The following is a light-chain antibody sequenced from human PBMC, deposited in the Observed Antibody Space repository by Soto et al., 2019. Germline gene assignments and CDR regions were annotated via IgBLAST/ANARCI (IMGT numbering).Light chain of an antibody. V-gene: IGLV2-14*01. CDR1: SSDVGGYNY. CDR2: DVS. J-gene: IGLJ1*01. CDR3: SSYTSSSTPFV. Sequence: QSALTQPASVSGSPGQSITISCTGTSSDVGGYNYVSWYQQHPGKAPKLMIYDVSNRPSGFSNRFSGSKSGNTASLTISGLQAEDEADYYCSSYTSSSTPFVFGTGNKLTVL.